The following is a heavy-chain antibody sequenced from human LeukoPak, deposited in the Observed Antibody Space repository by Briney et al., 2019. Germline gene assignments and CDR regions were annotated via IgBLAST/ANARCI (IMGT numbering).Heavy chain of an antibody. D-gene: IGHD3-22*01. J-gene: IGHJ4*02. CDR2: ISSSGSTI. V-gene: IGHV3-48*03. CDR1: GFTFSSHE. Sequence: GGSLRLSCAASGFTFSSHEMNWVRQAPGKGLEWVSFISSSGSTIYYADSVKGRFTISRDNAKNSLYLQMNSLRAEDTAVYYCARESGGVDSSGYYAIDYWGQGTLVTVSS. CDR3: ARESGGVDSSGYYAIDY.